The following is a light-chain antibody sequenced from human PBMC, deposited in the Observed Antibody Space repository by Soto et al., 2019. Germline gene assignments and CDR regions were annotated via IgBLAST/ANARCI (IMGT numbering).Light chain of an antibody. CDR1: QSISSW. CDR2: KAS. Sequence: RRTQSASSMSASEGDRVTITCRASQSISSWLAWYQQRPGKAPKLLIYKASSLESGVPSRFSGSGSGTEFTLTISSLEPEDFAVYYCQQRSNWPPITFGQGARLEI. V-gene: IGKV1-5*03. CDR3: QQRSNWPPIT. J-gene: IGKJ5*01.